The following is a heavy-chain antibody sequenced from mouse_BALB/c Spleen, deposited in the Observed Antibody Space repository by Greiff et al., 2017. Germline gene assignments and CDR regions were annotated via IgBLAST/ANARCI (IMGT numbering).Heavy chain of an antibody. CDR3: ANLLSAMDY. J-gene: IGHJ4*01. CDR1: GYTFTNYW. D-gene: IGHD2-1*01. Sequence: VQLQQSGAELVRPGTSVKISCKASGYTFTNYWLGWVKQRPGHGLEWIGDIYPGGGYTNYNEKFKGKATLTADTSSSTAYMQLSSLTSEDSAVYFCANLLSAMDYWGQGTSVTVSS. V-gene: IGHV1-63*02. CDR2: IYPGGGYT.